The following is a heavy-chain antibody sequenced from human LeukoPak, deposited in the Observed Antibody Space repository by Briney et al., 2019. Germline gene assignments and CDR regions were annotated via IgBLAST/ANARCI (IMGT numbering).Heavy chain of an antibody. CDR2: ITSSGSHI. CDR3: AREYSRSMPLDS. J-gene: IGHJ4*02. Sequence: GGSLILSCVVSGFTFRSYSMNWVRQAPGKGLEWVSSITSSGSHIYYTDSVKDRFTISRDNAKNSLYLQMNSLRAEDTGVYYCAREYSRSMPLDSWGQGTLVTVSS. V-gene: IGHV3-21*01. CDR1: GFTFRSYS. D-gene: IGHD6-13*01.